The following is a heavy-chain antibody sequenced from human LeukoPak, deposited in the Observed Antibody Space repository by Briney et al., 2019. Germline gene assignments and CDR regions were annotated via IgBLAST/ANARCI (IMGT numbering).Heavy chain of an antibody. CDR1: GFTFSSYS. V-gene: IGHV3-21*01. J-gene: IGHJ6*03. Sequence: PGGSLRLSCAASGFTFSSYSMNWVRQAPGKGLEWVSSISSSSSYIYYADSVKGRFTISRDNAKNSLYLQMNSLRAEDTAVYYCARVLEGGQWLVGFDYYYMDVWGKGTTVTISS. CDR3: ARVLEGGQWLVGFDYYYMDV. CDR2: ISSSSSYI. D-gene: IGHD6-19*01.